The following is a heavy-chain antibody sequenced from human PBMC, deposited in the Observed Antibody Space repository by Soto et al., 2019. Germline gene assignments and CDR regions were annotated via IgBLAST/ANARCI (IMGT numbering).Heavy chain of an antibody. V-gene: IGHV1-3*01. D-gene: IGHD2-15*01. J-gene: IGHJ6*03. CDR1: GYTFTSYA. CDR2: INAGNGNT. Sequence: QVPLVQSGAEVKKPGASVKVSCKASGYTFTSYAMHWVRQAPGQRLEWMGWINAGNGNTKYSQKFQGRVTITRDTPASTAYMELSSLRSEDTAVYYCARGVDYYYYMDVWGKGTTVTVSS. CDR3: ARGVDYYYYMDV.